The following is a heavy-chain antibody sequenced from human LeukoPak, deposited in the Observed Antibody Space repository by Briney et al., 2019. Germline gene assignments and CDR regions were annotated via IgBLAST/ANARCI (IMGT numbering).Heavy chain of an antibody. CDR2: IYPGDSGT. CDR3: ARHISGYSYATYYGMDV. Sequence: GESLKISCKGSGYSFTSYWIGWVRQMPGKGLEWMGIIYPGDSGTRYSPSFQGQVTTSADKSISTAYLQWSSLEASDTAIYYCARHISGYSYATYYGMDVWGQGTTVTVSS. CDR1: GYSFTSYW. V-gene: IGHV5-51*01. J-gene: IGHJ6*02. D-gene: IGHD5-18*01.